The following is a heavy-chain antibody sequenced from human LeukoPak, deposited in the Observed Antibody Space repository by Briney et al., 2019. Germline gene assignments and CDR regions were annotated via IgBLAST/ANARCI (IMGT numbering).Heavy chain of an antibody. J-gene: IGHJ5*02. CDR2: IRYDGSNK. CDR1: GFTFSSYG. D-gene: IGHD3-9*01. V-gene: IGHV3-30*02. Sequence: GGSLRLSCAASGFTFSSYGMHWVRQAPGKGLEWVAFIRYDGSNKYYADSVKGRFTISRDNSKNTLYLQMNSLRAEDTAVYYCAKLIRYDILTGYSNWFDPWGQGTLVTVSS. CDR3: AKLIRYDILTGYSNWFDP.